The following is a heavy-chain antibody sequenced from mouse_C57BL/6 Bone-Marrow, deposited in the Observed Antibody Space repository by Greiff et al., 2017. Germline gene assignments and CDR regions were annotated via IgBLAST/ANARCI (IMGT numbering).Heavy chain of an antibody. CDR3: ARPQYYGSSWFAY. V-gene: IGHV2-9-1*01. CDR1: GFSLTSYA. J-gene: IGHJ3*01. CDR2: IWTGGGT. Sequence: QVQLKQSGPGLVAPSQSLSITCTVSGFSLTSYAISWVRQPPGKGLEWIGVIWTGGGTNSNSAPKSRQSISTDNSKSQFFLKMNSPQTDDTARYYCARPQYYGSSWFAYWGQGTLVTVSA. D-gene: IGHD1-1*01.